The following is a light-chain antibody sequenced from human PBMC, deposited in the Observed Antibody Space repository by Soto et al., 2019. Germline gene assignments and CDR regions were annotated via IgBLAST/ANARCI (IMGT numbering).Light chain of an antibody. J-gene: IGKJ5*01. CDR2: GAS. V-gene: IGKV3-20*01. CDR3: QQYGSSPIT. CDR1: QSISGY. Sequence: EIVLTQSPATLSLSPGERATLSCRASQSISGYLGWYQQKPGQAPRLLISGASSRATGIPDRFSGSGSATDFTLTISRLEPEDFALYYCQQYGSSPITFGQGTRLEIK.